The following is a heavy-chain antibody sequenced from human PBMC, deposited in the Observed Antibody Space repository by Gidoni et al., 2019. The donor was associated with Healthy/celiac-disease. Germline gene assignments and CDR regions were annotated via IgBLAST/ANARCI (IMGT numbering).Heavy chain of an antibody. V-gene: IGHV3-30*03. D-gene: IGHD1-26*01. J-gene: IGHJ6*02. CDR3: ARDKGRGGSYYYYGMDV. CDR2: ISYDGSNK. CDR1: GFTFSSYG. Sequence: QVQLVESGGGVVQPGRSLRLSCAASGFTFSSYGMHWVRQAPGKGLEWVAVISYDGSNKYYADSVKGRFTISRDNSKNTLYLQMNSLRAEDTAVYYCARDKGRGGSYYYYGMDVWGQGTTVTVSS.